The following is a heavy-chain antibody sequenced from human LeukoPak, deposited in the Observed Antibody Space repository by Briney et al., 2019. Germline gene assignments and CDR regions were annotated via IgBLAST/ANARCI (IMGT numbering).Heavy chain of an antibody. CDR1: GFTFDDFA. J-gene: IGHJ4*02. V-gene: IGHV3-9*01. CDR2: ISWNSGSI. CDR3: AKGRYYDSSGYFDY. Sequence: LRLSCAASGFTFDDFAMHWVRQAPGKGLEWVSGISWNSGSIGYADSVKGRFTISRDNAKNSLYLQMNSLRAEDTALYYCAKGRYYDSSGYFDYWGQGTLVTVSS. D-gene: IGHD3-22*01.